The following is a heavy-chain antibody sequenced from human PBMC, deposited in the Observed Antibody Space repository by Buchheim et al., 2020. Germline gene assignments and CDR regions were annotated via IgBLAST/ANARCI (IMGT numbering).Heavy chain of an antibody. J-gene: IGHJ6*02. CDR3: ARVHNWKAAGFFYYYYGLDV. CDR2: ISAYDGNT. CDR1: GYTFTRYG. Sequence: QVQLVQSGAEVKKPGASVKVSCKASGYTFTRYGIRWVRQAPGQGLEWMGWISAYDGNTNYAQKFQGRVTLTTDTSTTTAYMELRSLRSDDTAVYFCARVHNWKAAGFFYYYYGLDVWGQGTT. V-gene: IGHV1-18*01. D-gene: IGHD1-20*01.